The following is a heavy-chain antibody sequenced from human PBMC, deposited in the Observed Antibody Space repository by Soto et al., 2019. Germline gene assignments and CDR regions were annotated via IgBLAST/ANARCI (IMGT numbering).Heavy chain of an antibody. J-gene: IGHJ6*02. CDR2: INPSGGST. D-gene: IGHD3-10*01. CDR1: GYTFTSYY. CDR3: ARSSMVRYYGMDV. Sequence: ASVKVSCKASGYTFTSYYMHWVRQAPGQGLEWMGIINPSGGSTSYAQKFQGGVTMTRDTSTSTVYMELSSLRSEDTAVYYCARSSMVRYYGMDVWGQGTTVTVSS. V-gene: IGHV1-46*01.